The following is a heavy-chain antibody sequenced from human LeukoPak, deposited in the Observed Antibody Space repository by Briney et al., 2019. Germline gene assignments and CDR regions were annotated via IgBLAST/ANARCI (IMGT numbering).Heavy chain of an antibody. Sequence: PGASVNVSCKASGYTFTNYDINWVRQAPGQGLEWMGWMNPNSGNTGYAQKFQGRVTMTRDTSISTAYMELSSLRSEDTAVYYCARSLTSEGNWFDPWGQGTLVTVSS. CDR2: MNPNSGNT. D-gene: IGHD2-2*01. J-gene: IGHJ5*02. CDR1: GYTFTNYD. CDR3: ARSLTSEGNWFDP. V-gene: IGHV1-8*01.